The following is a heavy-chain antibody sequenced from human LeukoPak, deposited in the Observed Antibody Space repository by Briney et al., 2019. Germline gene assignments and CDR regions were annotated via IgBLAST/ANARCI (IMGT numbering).Heavy chain of an antibody. D-gene: IGHD2-21*02. V-gene: IGHV3-9*01. J-gene: IGHJ4*02. CDR3: AKDNCGGDCYYDY. Sequence: GGSLRLSCAASGFTFDDYAMHWVRQAPGKGLEWVSGISWNSGSIGYADSVKGRFTISRDNAKNSLYLQMNGLRAEDTALYYCAKDNCGGDCYYDYWGQGTLVTVSS. CDR2: ISWNSGSI. CDR1: GFTFDDYA.